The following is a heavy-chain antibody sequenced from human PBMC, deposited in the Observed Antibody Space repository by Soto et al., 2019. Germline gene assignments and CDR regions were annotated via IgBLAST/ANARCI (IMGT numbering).Heavy chain of an antibody. Sequence: SVKVSCKASGGTFSGYAISWVRQAPGQGLEWMGGIIPIFGTANYAQKFQGRVTITADESTSTAYMELSSLRSEDTAVYYCARDETYYYDSSGYYYPYCGQGTLVTVSS. D-gene: IGHD3-22*01. J-gene: IGHJ4*02. CDR3: ARDETYYYDSSGYYYPY. V-gene: IGHV1-69*13. CDR1: GGTFSGYA. CDR2: IIPIFGTA.